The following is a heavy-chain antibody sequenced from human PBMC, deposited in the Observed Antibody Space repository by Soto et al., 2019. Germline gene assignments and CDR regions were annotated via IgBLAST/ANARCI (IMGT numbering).Heavy chain of an antibody. V-gene: IGHV3-30*03. CDR2: ISYDGSNK. CDR3: ARDGVLLWFGEHHYFGY. CDR1: GGNIDNYG. D-gene: IGHD3-10*01. J-gene: IGHJ4*02. Sequence: PVGPLSLCYTASGGNIDNYGMHLVRQTPGKGLDWVAVISYDGSNKYYADSVKGRFTISRDNSKNTLYLQMNSLRAEDTAVYYCARDGVLLWFGEHHYFGYWGQGTLVTVSS.